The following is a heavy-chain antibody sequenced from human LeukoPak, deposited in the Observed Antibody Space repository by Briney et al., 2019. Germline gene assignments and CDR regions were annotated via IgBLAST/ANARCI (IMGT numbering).Heavy chain of an antibody. CDR3: ASMVRGVIVNDY. CDR1: GFTFGSYS. V-gene: IGHV3-21*01. CDR2: ISSSSSYI. Sequence: GGSLRLSCAASGFTFGSYSMNWVRQAPGKGLEWVSSISSSSSYIYYADSVKGRFTISRDNAKNSLYLQMNSLRAEDTAVYYCASMVRGVIVNDYWGQGTLVTVSS. D-gene: IGHD3-10*01. J-gene: IGHJ4*02.